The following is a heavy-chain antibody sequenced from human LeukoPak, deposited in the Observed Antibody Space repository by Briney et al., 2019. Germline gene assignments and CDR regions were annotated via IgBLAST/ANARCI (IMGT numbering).Heavy chain of an antibody. V-gene: IGHV3-74*01. CDR1: GFTFSTSW. D-gene: IGHD5-18*01. J-gene: IGHJ5*02. CDR2: VSTDGSTT. CDR3: ARPIGYVES. Sequence: PGGSLRLSCAASGFTFSTSWMHWVRQASGKGLEWVSHVSTDGSTTAYADSVKGRFTISRENAKNTVYLQMNSLRAEDTAVYYCARPIGYVESWGQGTLVTVSS.